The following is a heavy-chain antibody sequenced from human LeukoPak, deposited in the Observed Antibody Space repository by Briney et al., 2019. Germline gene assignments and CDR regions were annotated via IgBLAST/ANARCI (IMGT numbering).Heavy chain of an antibody. V-gene: IGHV3-30*18. CDR1: GFTFSSYG. CDR3: AKVNLCYYGMDV. CDR2: ISYDGSNK. Sequence: GGSLRLSCAASGFTFSSYGMHWVRQAPGKGLEWVAGISYDGSNKYYADSVKGRFTISRDNSKNTLYLQMNSLRAEDTAVYYCAKVNLCYYGMDVWGQGTTVTVSS. J-gene: IGHJ6*02.